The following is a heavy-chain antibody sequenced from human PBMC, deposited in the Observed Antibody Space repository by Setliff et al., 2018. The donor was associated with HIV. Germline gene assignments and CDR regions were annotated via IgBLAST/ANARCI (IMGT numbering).Heavy chain of an antibody. Sequence: GGSLRLSCAASGFTFSRYRMNWVRQAPGKGLEWISYISSTGNTIYYADSVKGRFTISRDNAKNSLSLQMNSLRPEDTAVYYCAREGRITSFGVIIPGSNALDVWGQGTTVTVSS. J-gene: IGHJ6*02. V-gene: IGHV3-48*01. CDR3: AREGRITSFGVIIPGSNALDV. CDR1: GFTFSRYR. D-gene: IGHD3-3*01. CDR2: ISSTGNTI.